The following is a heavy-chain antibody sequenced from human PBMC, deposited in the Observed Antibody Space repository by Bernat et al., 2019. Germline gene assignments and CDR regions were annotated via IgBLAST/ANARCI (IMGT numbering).Heavy chain of an antibody. CDR1: GFTFTSSA. CDR3: AAANLGGGVYFDY. CDR2: IVVGSGNT. V-gene: IGHV1-58*01. Sequence: QMQLVQSGPEVKKPGTSVKVSCKASGFTFTSSAVQWVRQARGQRLEWIGWIVVGSGNTNYAQKFQESVTITRDMSTSTAYMELSSLSSEDTAVYYCAAANLGGGVYFDYWGQGTLVTVSS. J-gene: IGHJ4*02. D-gene: IGHD3-16*01.